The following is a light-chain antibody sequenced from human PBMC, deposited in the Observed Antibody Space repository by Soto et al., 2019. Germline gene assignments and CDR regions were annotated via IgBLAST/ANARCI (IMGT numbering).Light chain of an antibody. Sequence: QSALTQPPSASGSPGQSVTISCTGTSSDVGGYNYVSWYQQHPGKAPKLIISEVSKRPSGVPDRFSGSKSGNTASLTVSGLQAEDEADYYCASYTATTTVIFGGGTKLTVL. CDR2: EVS. CDR3: ASYTATTTVI. V-gene: IGLV2-8*01. CDR1: SSDVGGYNY. J-gene: IGLJ2*01.